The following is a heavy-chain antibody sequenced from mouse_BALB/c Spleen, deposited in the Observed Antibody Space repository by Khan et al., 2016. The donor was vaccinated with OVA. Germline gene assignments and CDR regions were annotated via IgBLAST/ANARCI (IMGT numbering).Heavy chain of an antibody. J-gene: IGHJ3*01. CDR1: GFSLSNYS. CDR2: IWSAGST. Sequence: QVQLKQSGPGLVQPSQSLSITCTVSGFSLSNYSVHWVRQSPGKGLEWLGVIWSAGSTDYNAVFISRLTISKDNSRSQVLFKMNSLQPNDTAIYYCARRGYDYGRGALFAYWGQGTLVTVSA. V-gene: IGHV2-2*02. CDR3: ARRGYDYGRGALFAY. D-gene: IGHD2-4*01.